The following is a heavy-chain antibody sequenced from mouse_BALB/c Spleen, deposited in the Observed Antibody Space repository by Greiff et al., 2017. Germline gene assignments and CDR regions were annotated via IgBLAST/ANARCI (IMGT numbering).Heavy chain of an antibody. CDR3: ARRDGYSWYFDV. D-gene: IGHD2-3*01. Sequence: EVHLVESGGGLVQPGGSLKLSCAASGFTFSSYTMSWVRQTPEKRLEWVAYISNGGGSTYYPDTVKGRFTISRDNAKNTLYLQMSSLKSEDTAMYYCARRDGYSWYFDVWGAGTTVTVSS. CDR2: ISNGGGST. CDR1: GFTFSSYT. V-gene: IGHV5-12-2*01. J-gene: IGHJ1*01.